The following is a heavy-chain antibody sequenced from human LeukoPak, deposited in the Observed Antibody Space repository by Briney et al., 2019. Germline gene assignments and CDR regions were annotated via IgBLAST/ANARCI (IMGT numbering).Heavy chain of an antibody. CDR2: LNGRGDSP. J-gene: IGHJ4*02. CDR3: AREYCSGGSCYGSFDY. V-gene: IGHV3-23*01. D-gene: IGHD2-15*01. Sequence: GGSLRLSCAASGFTFSNYAMSWVRQAPGKGLEWVSSLNGRGDSPYYADSVKGRFTISRDNSKNTLYLQMNSLRAEDTAVYYCAREYCSGGSCYGSFDYWGQGTLVTVSS. CDR1: GFTFSNYA.